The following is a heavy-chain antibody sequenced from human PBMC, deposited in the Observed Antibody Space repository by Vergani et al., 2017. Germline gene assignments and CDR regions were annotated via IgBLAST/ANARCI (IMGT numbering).Heavy chain of an antibody. D-gene: IGHD3-10*01. CDR1: GYSISRGFY. Sequence: QIQLQESGPGLVKPSETLSLTCSVSGYSISRGFYWAWTRQTPDKGLEWIGGMFHTGEASNSPSLQSRVAFSMDTSKNQFSLQLTSVTAADTAVYFCGVIMVRSPRPDNWFDSWGRGTLVTVSS. J-gene: IGHJ5*01. CDR3: GVIMVRSPRPDNWFDS. V-gene: IGHV4-38-2*02. CDR2: MFHTGEA.